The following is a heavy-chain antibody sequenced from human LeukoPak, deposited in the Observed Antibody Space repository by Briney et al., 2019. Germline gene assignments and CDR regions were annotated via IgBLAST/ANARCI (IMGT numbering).Heavy chain of an antibody. CDR1: GFTFSSYW. J-gene: IGHJ4*02. D-gene: IGHD6-13*01. Sequence: PGGSLRLSCAASGFTFSSYWMHWVRQAPGKGLVWVSRINGDGRSTTYVDSVMGRFTISRDNAKNTLYLQMNSVRAEDTAVYYCARGNIAAAGIHYWGQGTLVIVSS. CDR2: INGDGRST. V-gene: IGHV3-74*01. CDR3: ARGNIAAAGIHY.